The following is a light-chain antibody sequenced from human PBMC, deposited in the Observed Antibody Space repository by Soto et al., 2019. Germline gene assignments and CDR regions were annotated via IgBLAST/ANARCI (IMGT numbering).Light chain of an antibody. Sequence: EIALTQSPGTLSLSPGERATLSCRASQSVVGNYVAWYQQKPGQAPRLLIYSAFNRATGIPDRFSGSGSGTDFTLTISRLEPEDFAVYYCQQYRSSPLTFGPGTKVDNK. CDR2: SAF. V-gene: IGKV3-20*01. CDR3: QQYRSSPLT. CDR1: QSVVGNY. J-gene: IGKJ1*01.